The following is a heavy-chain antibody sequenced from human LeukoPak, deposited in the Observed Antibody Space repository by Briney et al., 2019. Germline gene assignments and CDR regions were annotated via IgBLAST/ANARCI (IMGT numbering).Heavy chain of an antibody. CDR2: ISGSGGST. J-gene: IGHJ5*02. CDR1: GFTFSSYA. Sequence: TGGSLRLSCAASGFTFSSYAMSWVRQAPGKGLEWVSAISGSGGSTYYADSVKGRFTISRDNSKNTPYLQMNSLRAEDTAVYYCAKETMIDNWFDPWGQGTLVTVSS. D-gene: IGHD3-22*01. V-gene: IGHV3-23*01. CDR3: AKETMIDNWFDP.